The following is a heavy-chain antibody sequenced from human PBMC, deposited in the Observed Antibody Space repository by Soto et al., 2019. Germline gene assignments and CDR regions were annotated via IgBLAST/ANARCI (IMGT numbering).Heavy chain of an antibody. CDR1: RFTFSNYN. CDR3: ARDMGYGYAMDV. Sequence: GGSLRLSCAASRFTFSNYNMNWVRQAPGKGLEWVSYISHSSGTIYYAESVKGRFTISRDNAKKSLYLQMNSLRDEDTAVYFCARDMGYGYAMDVWGQGTTVTVSS. D-gene: IGHD5-18*01. J-gene: IGHJ6*02. V-gene: IGHV3-48*02. CDR2: ISHSSGTI.